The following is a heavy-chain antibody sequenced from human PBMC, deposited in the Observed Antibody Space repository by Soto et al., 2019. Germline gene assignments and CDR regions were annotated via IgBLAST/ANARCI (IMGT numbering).Heavy chain of an antibody. V-gene: IGHV1-69*13. CDR2: IIPIFGTA. D-gene: IGHD3-10*01. CDR3: ARLLVRGVRGMDV. J-gene: IGHJ6*02. Sequence: SVKVSCKASGGTFSSYAISCVRQAPGQGLEWMGGIIPIFGTANYAQKFQGRVTITADESTSTAYMELSSLRSEDTAVYYCARLLVRGVRGMDVWGQGTTVTAP. CDR1: GGTFSSYA.